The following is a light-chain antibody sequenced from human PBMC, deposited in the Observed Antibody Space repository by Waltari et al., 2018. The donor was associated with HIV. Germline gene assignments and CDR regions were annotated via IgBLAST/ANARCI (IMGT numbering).Light chain of an antibody. J-gene: IGLJ1*01. CDR3: SSYTSSSTLYV. V-gene: IGLV2-14*01. CDR2: EVS. CDR1: SSDVGGYYH. Sequence: QSALTQPASVSGSPGQSITIPCTGTSSDVGGYYHVHWYQQHPGKAPKLMIYEVSNRPSGISNRFSGAKSGNTASLTISGLQAEDEADYYCSSYTSSSTLYVFGTGTKVTVL.